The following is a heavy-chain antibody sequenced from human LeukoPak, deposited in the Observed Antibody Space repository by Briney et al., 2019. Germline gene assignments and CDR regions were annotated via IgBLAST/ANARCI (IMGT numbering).Heavy chain of an antibody. CDR1: GYTFTSYG. J-gene: IGHJ6*02. V-gene: IGHV1-18*01. CDR3: AREGSYDFWSGYYTQNYYYYGMDV. D-gene: IGHD3-3*01. Sequence: GASVKVSCKASGYTFTSYGISWVRQAPGQGLEWMGWISAYNGNTNYAQKLQGRVTMTTDTSTSTAYIELRSLRSDDTAVYYCAREGSYDFWSGYYTQNYYYYGMDVWGQGTTVTVSS. CDR2: ISAYNGNT.